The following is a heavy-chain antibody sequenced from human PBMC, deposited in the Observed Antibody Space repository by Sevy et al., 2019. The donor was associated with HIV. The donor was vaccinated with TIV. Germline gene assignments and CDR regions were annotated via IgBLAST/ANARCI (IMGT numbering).Heavy chain of an antibody. CDR1: GFSISSGYY. Sequence: SETLSLTCAVSGFSISSGYYCAWIRQPPGKGLEWIGSVYHSGSTFHNPSLKSRVTVSVDTSKNQLYLNLTSVTAADTALYYCTRRSGDLIFAYWGQGSLVTVSS. CDR3: TRRSGDLIFAY. CDR2: VYHSGST. J-gene: IGHJ4*02. D-gene: IGHD2-21*01. V-gene: IGHV4-38-2*01.